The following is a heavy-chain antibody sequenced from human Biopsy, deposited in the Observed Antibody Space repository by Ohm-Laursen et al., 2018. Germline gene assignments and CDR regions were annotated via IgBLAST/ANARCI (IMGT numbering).Heavy chain of an antibody. J-gene: IGHJ4*02. V-gene: IGHV4-39*07. Sequence: SDTLSLTCPVSGGSISNNNYYWGWIRQPPGKGLEWIGSIFYRGSTHYKPSLKSRVNISVDTSKNQFSLKLSSVTAADMDVYYCARLGSGDYFPTFFDFWGQGALVTVSS. CDR1: GGSISNNNYY. CDR2: IFYRGST. CDR3: ARLGSGDYFPTFFDF. D-gene: IGHD5-12*01.